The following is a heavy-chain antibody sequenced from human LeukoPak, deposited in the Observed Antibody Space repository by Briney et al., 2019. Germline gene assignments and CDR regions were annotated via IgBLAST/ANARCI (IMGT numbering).Heavy chain of an antibody. CDR1: GFTFSSYA. V-gene: IGHV3-30*04. Sequence: GRSLRLSCAASGFTFSSYAMHWVRQAPGKGLEWVAVISYDGSNKYYADSVKGRFTISRDNSKNTLYLQMNSLRAEDTAVYYCSAWFGELRNFDYWGQGTLVTVSS. CDR2: ISYDGSNK. D-gene: IGHD3-10*01. J-gene: IGHJ4*02. CDR3: SAWFGELRNFDY.